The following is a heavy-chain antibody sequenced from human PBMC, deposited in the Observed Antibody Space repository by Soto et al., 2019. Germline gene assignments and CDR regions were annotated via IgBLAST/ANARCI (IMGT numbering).Heavy chain of an antibody. J-gene: IGHJ5*02. CDR1: GGTFSSYA. CDR3: AKENQPDNWCDP. V-gene: IGHV1-69*12. CDR2: IIPIFGTA. Sequence: QVQLVQSGAEVKKPGSSVKVSCKASGGTFSSYAISWVRQAPGQGLVWMGGIIPIFGTANYAQKFQGRVTITASDSTSAAYMELSSLITEDTAVDYCAKENQPDNWCDPWGQGTLVIVSS.